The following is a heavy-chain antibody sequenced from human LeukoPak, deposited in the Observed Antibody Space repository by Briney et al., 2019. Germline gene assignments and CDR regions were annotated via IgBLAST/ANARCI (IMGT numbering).Heavy chain of an antibody. CDR2: IYYSGST. J-gene: IGHJ5*02. Sequence: SETLSLTCTVSGGSISSYYWSWIRQPPGKGLEWIGYIYYSGSTNYNPSLKSRVTISVDTSKNQFSLELSSVTAADTAVYYCARDLRAYCGGDCPYNWFDPWGQGTLVTVSS. CDR3: ARDLRAYCGGDCPYNWFDP. D-gene: IGHD2-21*02. V-gene: IGHV4-59*01. CDR1: GGSISSYY.